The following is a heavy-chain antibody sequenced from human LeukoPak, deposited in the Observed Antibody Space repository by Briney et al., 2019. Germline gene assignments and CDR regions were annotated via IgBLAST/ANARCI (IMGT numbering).Heavy chain of an antibody. CDR1: GGSISSSSYY. CDR2: IYYSGST. J-gene: IGHJ6*03. CDR3: ASLPAGIPYCGGDCYPPIHYYYYYYMDV. D-gene: IGHD2-21*01. V-gene: IGHV4-39*01. Sequence: SETLSLTCTVSGGSISSSSYYWGWIRQPPGKGLEWIGSIYYSGSTYYNPSLKSRVTISVDTSKNQFSLKLSSVTAADTAVYYCASLPAGIPYCGGDCYPPIHYYYYYYMDVWGKGTTVTVSS.